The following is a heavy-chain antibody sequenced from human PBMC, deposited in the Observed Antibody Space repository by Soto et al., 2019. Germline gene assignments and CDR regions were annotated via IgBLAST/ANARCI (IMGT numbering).Heavy chain of an antibody. CDR3: ARARGSSSFVDY. Sequence: SETLSLTCTVSGGSISSYYWSWIRQPPGKGLEWIGYIYYSGSTNYNPSLKSRVTISVDTSKNQFSLKLSSVTAADTAVYYCARARGSSSFVDYGGQGTLVTVSS. V-gene: IGHV4-59*01. D-gene: IGHD6-6*01. J-gene: IGHJ4*02. CDR1: GGSISSYY. CDR2: IYYSGST.